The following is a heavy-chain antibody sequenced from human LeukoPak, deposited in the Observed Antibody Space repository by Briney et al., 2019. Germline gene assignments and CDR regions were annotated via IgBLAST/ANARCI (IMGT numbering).Heavy chain of an antibody. D-gene: IGHD2-8*01. V-gene: IGHV3-21*01. J-gene: IGHJ6*02. Sequence: GGSLRLSCAASGFTFSSYSMNWVRQAPGKGLEWVSYISGGSGYIYYADSVKGRFTISRDNAKNSLYLQMNSLRAEDTAVYYCARYGIRGCANGNCYTSFFYYGMDVWGQGTTVIVSS. CDR3: ARYGIRGCANGNCYTSFFYYGMDV. CDR1: GFTFSSYS. CDR2: ISGGSGYI.